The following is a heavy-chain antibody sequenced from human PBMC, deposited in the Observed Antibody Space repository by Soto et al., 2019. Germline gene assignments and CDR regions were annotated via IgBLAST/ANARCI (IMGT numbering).Heavy chain of an antibody. V-gene: IGHV1-3*01. CDR1: GYTFTSYA. D-gene: IGHD2-15*01. J-gene: IGHJ6*02. CDR2: INAGNGNT. Sequence: ASVKVSCKASGYTFTSYAMHWVRQAPGQRLEWMGWINAGNGNTKYSQKFQGRVTITRDTSASTAYMELSSLRSEDTAVYYCARTRIRYCRGGSCSAYYYYGMDVWGQGTTVTVSS. CDR3: ARTRIRYCRGGSCSAYYYYGMDV.